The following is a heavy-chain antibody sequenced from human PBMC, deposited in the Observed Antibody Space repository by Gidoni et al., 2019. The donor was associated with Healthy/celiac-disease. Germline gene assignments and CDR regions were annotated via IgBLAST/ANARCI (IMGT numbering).Heavy chain of an antibody. CDR2: IKSKTDGGTT. CDR1: GFTFSNAW. V-gene: IGHV3-15*01. D-gene: IGHD3-9*01. J-gene: IGHJ6*03. Sequence: EVQLVESGGGLVKPGGSLRLSCAASGFTFSNAWMSWVRQAPGKGLEWVGRIKSKTDGGTTDYAAPVKGRFTISRDDSKNTLYLQMNSLKTEDTAVYYCTTRGDILYNYYMDVWGKGTTVTVSS. CDR3: TTRGDILYNYYMDV.